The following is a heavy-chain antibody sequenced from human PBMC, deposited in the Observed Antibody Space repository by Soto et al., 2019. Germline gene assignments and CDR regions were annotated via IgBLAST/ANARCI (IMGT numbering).Heavy chain of an antibody. CDR1: GYTFTSYG. CDR2: ISAYNGNT. V-gene: IGHV1-18*01. Sequence: QVQLVQSGAEVKKPGASVKVSCKASGYTFTSYGISWVRQAPGQGLEWMGWISAYNGNTNYAQKLQDRVTMTTDTSTSTAYMELRSLRSDDTAVYYCAREMTTFSFWGRYYYYGMDVWGQGTTVTVSS. D-gene: IGHD4-4*01. J-gene: IGHJ6*02. CDR3: AREMTTFSFWGRYYYYGMDV.